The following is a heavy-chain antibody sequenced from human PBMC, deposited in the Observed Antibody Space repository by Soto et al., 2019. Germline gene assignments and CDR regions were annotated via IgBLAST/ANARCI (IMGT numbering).Heavy chain of an antibody. CDR3: AKEPLYCSSTSCQEYYFDY. J-gene: IGHJ4*02. D-gene: IGHD2-2*01. Sequence: GGSLRLSCAASGFTFSSYAMSWVRQAPGKGLEWVSAISGSGGSTYYADSVKGRFTISRDNSKNTLYLQMNSLRAEDTAVYYCAKEPLYCSSTSCQEYYFDYWGQGTLVTVSS. V-gene: IGHV3-23*01. CDR1: GFTFSSYA. CDR2: ISGSGGST.